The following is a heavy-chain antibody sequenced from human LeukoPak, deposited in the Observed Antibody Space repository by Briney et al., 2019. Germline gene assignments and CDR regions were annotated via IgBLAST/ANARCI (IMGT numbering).Heavy chain of an antibody. V-gene: IGHV4-34*01. CDR3: ARGSRGPFITPRKYWYFDL. Sequence: SETLSLTRAVYGGSFSGYYWSWIRQPPGKGLEWIGEINHSGSTNYNPSLKSRVTISVDTSKNQFSLKLSSVTAADTAVYYCARGSRGPFITPRKYWYFDLWGRGTLVTVSS. CDR2: INHSGST. CDR1: GGSFSGYY. D-gene: IGHD3-10*01. J-gene: IGHJ2*01.